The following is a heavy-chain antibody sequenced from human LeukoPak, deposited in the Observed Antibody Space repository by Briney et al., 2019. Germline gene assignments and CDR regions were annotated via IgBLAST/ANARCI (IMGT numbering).Heavy chain of an antibody. CDR2: IDARSGIT. CDR1: GFTFTIFG. V-gene: IGHV3-48*04. J-gene: IGHJ4*02. CDR3: TRRPYSSSWYYFDY. D-gene: IGHD6-13*01. Sequence: PGGSLRLSCAASGFTFTIFGLNWVRQAPGKGPEWVSYIDARSGITYYADSVEGRFTISRDNAKNSLYLQMSSLRVEDTAVYHCTRRPYSSSWYYFDYWGQGTLVTVSS.